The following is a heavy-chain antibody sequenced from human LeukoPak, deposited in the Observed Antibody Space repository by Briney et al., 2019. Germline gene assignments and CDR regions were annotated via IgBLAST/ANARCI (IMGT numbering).Heavy chain of an antibody. D-gene: IGHD5-18*01. Sequence: WGSLRLSCAASGFTFSSYWMSWVRQAPGKGLEWVGNIKQYGSDKYYLYSVKCRFTTSKDNTKNSPYLQMNSPRAEDTAVYYCARSAAMVTGRFDYWGQGTLVTVSS. V-gene: IGHV3-7*01. CDR1: GFTFSSYW. CDR2: IKQYGSDK. J-gene: IGHJ4*02. CDR3: ARSAAMVTGRFDY.